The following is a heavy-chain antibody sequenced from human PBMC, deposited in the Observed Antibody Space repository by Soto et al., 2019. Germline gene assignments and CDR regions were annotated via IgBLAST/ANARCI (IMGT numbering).Heavy chain of an antibody. V-gene: IGHV3-23*01. J-gene: IGHJ3*01. CDR2: ISGSGDST. D-gene: IGHD6-19*01. CDR1: EFTFSSYA. CDR3: AKSTIVAAGTGPFDL. Sequence: EVQLLESGGGLVQPGGSLRLSCAASEFTFSSYAMNWVRQAPGKGLEWVSSISGSGDSTNYADSVKGRFSISRDNFRNTLYLQMDSLRVEDTDVYYCAKSTIVAAGTGPFDLWGQGTMVTVSS.